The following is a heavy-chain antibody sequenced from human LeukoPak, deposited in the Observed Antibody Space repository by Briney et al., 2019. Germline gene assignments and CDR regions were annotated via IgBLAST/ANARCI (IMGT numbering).Heavy chain of an antibody. J-gene: IGHJ1*01. V-gene: IGHV4-59*08. CDR2: IHYSGAT. CDR1: GDSISGYF. D-gene: IGHD3-3*01. Sequence: PSETLSLTCTVSGDSISGYFWSWIRQTPGKGLEWIGYIHYSGATNYNPSLKSRVTMSVDTSKDQFSLKLSSVNAADTVMYYCARHRSPLESFHHWGQGTLVTVSS. CDR3: ARHRSPLESFHH.